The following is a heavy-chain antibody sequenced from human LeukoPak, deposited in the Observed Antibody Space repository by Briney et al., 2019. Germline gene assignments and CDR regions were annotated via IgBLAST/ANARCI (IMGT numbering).Heavy chain of an antibody. CDR1: GFTFSSYG. CDR2: KWYDGSNK. D-gene: IGHD6-13*01. J-gene: IGHJ6*02. Sequence: GGSLSLSCAASGFTFSSYGVHWVRQAPGKGLEWVAVKWYDGSNKYYADSVKGRFTISRDNSKNTLYLQMNSLRAEDTAVYYCARGVAAAAGDYGMDVWGQGTTVTVSS. CDR3: ARGVAAAAGDYGMDV. V-gene: IGHV3-33*01.